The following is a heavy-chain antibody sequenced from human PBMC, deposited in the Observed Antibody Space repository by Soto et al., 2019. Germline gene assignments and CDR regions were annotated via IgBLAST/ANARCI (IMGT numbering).Heavy chain of an antibody. J-gene: IGHJ3*02. CDR2: ISYDGSNK. CDR1: GFTFSSYA. Sequence: QVQLVESGGGVVQPGRSLRLSCAASGFTFSSYAMHWVRQAPGTGLEWVAVISYDGSNKYYADSVKGRFTISRDNSKNTLYLQMNSLRAEDTAVYYCAREGVSIVKIAAAGNAFDIWGQGTMVTVSS. CDR3: AREGVSIVKIAAAGNAFDI. D-gene: IGHD6-13*01. V-gene: IGHV3-30-3*01.